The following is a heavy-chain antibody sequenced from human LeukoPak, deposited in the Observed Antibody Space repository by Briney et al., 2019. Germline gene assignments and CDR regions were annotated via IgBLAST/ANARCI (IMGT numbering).Heavy chain of an antibody. CDR1: GFTFSSYS. J-gene: IGHJ3*02. CDR3: ARDRREQQLTSDAFDI. CDR2: ISSSSSYI. V-gene: IGHV3-21*01. Sequence: GGSLRLSCAASGFTFSSYSMNWVRQAPGEGLEWVSSISSSSSYIYYADSVKGRFTISRDNAKNSLYLQMNSLRAEDTAVYYCARDRREQQLTSDAFDIWGQGTMVTVSS. D-gene: IGHD6-13*01.